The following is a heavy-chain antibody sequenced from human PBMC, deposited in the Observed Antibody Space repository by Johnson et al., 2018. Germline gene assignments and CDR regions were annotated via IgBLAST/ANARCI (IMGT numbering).Heavy chain of an antibody. D-gene: IGHD1-26*01. Sequence: QVQLVQSGGGVVQPGRSLRLSCAASEFPFKRYSMHWVRQAPGKGLECVAVIWHDGSNKYYGDSVKGRFTISRDNAKNMLYLQMNSLRVEDTAVYYCASDRSCGELAYVPYYGLGVWGQATTVTVSP. J-gene: IGHJ6*01. CDR2: IWHDGSNK. CDR1: EFPFKRYS. V-gene: IGHV3-33*01. CDR3: ASDRSCGELAYVPYYGLGV.